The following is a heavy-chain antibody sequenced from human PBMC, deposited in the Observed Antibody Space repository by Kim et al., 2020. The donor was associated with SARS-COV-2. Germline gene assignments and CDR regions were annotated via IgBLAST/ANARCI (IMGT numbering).Heavy chain of an antibody. J-gene: IGHJ4*02. V-gene: IGHV4-34*01. CDR3: ARGGHIRY. Sequence: SETLSLTCAVYGGSFSGYYWSWIRQPPGKGLEWIGEINHSGSTNYNPSLKSRVTISVDTSKNQFSLKLSSVTAADTAVYYCARGGHIRYWGQGTLVTVSS. D-gene: IGHD2-21*01. CDR2: INHSGST. CDR1: GGSFSGYY.